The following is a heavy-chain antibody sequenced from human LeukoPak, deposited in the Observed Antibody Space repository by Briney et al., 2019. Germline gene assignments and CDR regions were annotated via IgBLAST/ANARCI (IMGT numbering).Heavy chain of an antibody. V-gene: IGHV3-21*01. CDR2: ISSSSSYI. J-gene: IGHJ3*02. CDR3: ARAFLGAFDI. CDR1: GFTFSSYS. Sequence: PGGSLSLSCAASGFTFSSYSMNWVRQAPGKGLEWVSSISSSSSYIYYADSVKGRFTISRDNAKNSLYLQMNSLRAEDTAVYYCARAFLGAFDIWGQGTMVTVSS. D-gene: IGHD2/OR15-2a*01.